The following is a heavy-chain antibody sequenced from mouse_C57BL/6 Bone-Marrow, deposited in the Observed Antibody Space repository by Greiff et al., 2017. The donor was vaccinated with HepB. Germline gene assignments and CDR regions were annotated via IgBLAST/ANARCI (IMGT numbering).Heavy chain of an antibody. J-gene: IGHJ3*01. Sequence: VQRVESGAELVRPGASVKLSCKASGYTFTDYYINWVKQRPGQGLEWIARIYPGSGNTYYNEKFKGKATLTAEKSSSTAYMQLSSLTSEDSAVYFCARSTMVTTGFAYWGQGTLVTVSA. CDR3: ARSTMVTTGFAY. CDR2: IYPGSGNT. V-gene: IGHV1-76*01. D-gene: IGHD2-2*01. CDR1: GYTFTDYY.